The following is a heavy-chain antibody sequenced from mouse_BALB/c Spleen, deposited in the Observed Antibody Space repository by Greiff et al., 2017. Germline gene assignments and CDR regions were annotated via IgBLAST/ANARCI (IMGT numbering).Heavy chain of an antibody. Sequence: VQLQQSGPELMKPGASVKISCKASGYSFTSYYMHWVKQSHGKSLEWIGYIDPFNGGTSYNQKFKGKATLTVDKSSSTAYMHLSSLTSEDSAVYYCARRDGSSYDWYFDVWGAGTTVTVSS. CDR1: GYSFTSYY. J-gene: IGHJ1*01. D-gene: IGHD1-1*01. CDR3: ARRDGSSYDWYFDV. V-gene: IGHV1S135*01. CDR2: IDPFNGGT.